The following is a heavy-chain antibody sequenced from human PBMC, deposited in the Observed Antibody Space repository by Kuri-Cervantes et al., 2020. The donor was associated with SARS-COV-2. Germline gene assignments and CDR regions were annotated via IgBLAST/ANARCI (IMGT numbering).Heavy chain of an antibody. Sequence: SCAASGFTFSDYYTCWIRQAPGKGLEWVSYISSSGSTIYYADSVKGRFTISRDNAKNSLYLQMNSLRAEDTAVYYCARHHKVQLELRDYWGQGTLVTVSS. CDR2: ISSSGSTI. CDR1: GFTFSDYY. D-gene: IGHD1-7*01. V-gene: IGHV3-11*01. CDR3: ARHHKVQLELRDY. J-gene: IGHJ4*02.